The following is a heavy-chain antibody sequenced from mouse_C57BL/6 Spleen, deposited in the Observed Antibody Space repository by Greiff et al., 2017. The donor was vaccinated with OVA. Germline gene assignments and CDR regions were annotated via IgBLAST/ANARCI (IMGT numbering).Heavy chain of an antibody. V-gene: IGHV1-72*01. CDR3: AKGIYSNSAWFAY. D-gene: IGHD2-5*01. CDR2: LDTNSGGT. J-gene: IGHJ3*01. CDR1: GYTFTSYW. Sequence: QVQLQQPGAELVKPGASVTLSCKASGYTFTSYWMHWVKQRPGRGLEWIGRLDTNSGGTKYNEKFKSQATLTVDKPSSTAYMQLSCLTSEDSAVYYSAKGIYSNSAWFAYWGQGPLVTVSA.